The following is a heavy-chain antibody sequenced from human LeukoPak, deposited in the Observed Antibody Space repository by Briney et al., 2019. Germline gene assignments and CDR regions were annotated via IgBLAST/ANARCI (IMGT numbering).Heavy chain of an antibody. CDR3: ARGGYKWKLVYFDY. V-gene: IGHV4-34*01. CDR2: INHSGST. Sequence: SETLSLTCAVYGGSFSGYYWSWIRQPPGNGLEWIGEINHSGSTNYNPSLKSRVTISVDTSKNQFSLKLSSVTAADTAVYYCARGGYKWKLVYFDYWGQGTLVTVSS. D-gene: IGHD1-20*01. CDR1: GGSFSGYY. J-gene: IGHJ4*02.